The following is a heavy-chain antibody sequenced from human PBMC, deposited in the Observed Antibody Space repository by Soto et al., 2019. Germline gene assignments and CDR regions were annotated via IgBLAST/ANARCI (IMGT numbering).Heavy chain of an antibody. CDR2: IYTSGST. CDR1: GGSISSYY. Sequence: SETLSLTCTVSGGSISSYYWSWIRQPAGKGLEWIGRIYTSGSTNYNPSLRSRITMSVDTPKNQFSLKLTSVTAADTAVYYCARTRRYGSYSYVMDVWGQGTTVTV. V-gene: IGHV4-4*07. CDR3: ARTRRYGSYSYVMDV. J-gene: IGHJ6*02. D-gene: IGHD1-1*01.